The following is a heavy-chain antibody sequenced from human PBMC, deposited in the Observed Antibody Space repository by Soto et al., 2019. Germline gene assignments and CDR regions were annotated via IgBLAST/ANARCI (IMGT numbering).Heavy chain of an antibody. CDR3: ARHPYSSSSSRPYYYYYMDV. J-gene: IGHJ6*03. CDR1: GGSISSYY. V-gene: IGHV4-59*08. Sequence: PSETLSLTCTVSGGSISSYYWSWIRQPPGKGLEWIGYIYYSGSTNYNPSLKSRVTISVDTSKNQFSLKLSSVTAADTAVYYCARHPYSSSSSRPYYYYYMDVWGNGTTVTVSS. CDR2: IYYSGST. D-gene: IGHD6-13*01.